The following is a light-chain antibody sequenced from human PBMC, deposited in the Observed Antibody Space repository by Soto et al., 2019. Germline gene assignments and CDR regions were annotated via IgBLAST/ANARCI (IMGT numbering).Light chain of an antibody. J-gene: IGKJ1*01. CDR2: GAS. Sequence: EIVLTQSPVTLSLSPGERATLSFRASQSVSSYLAWYQQKPGQAPRLLIYGASSRATGIPDRFSGSGSGTDFTLTISRLEPEDFAVYYCQQYGSSGTFGQGTKVDIK. V-gene: IGKV3-20*01. CDR1: QSVSSY. CDR3: QQYGSSGT.